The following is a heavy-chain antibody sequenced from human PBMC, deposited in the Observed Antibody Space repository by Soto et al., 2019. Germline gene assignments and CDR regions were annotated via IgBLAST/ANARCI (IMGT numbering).Heavy chain of an antibody. CDR2: INAGNGNT. CDR3: ARVPGYTIGEL. CDR1: GYTFTSYA. J-gene: IGHJ2*01. Sequence: QVQLVQSGAEVKKPGASVKVSCKASGYTFTSYAMHWVRQAPGQRLEWMGWINAGNGNTRYSRKFQGRVTITRATSAGTAHMELTSLGAEDTAVYYGARVPGYTIGELWGRGTLVTVSS. D-gene: IGHD2-2*02. V-gene: IGHV1-3*01.